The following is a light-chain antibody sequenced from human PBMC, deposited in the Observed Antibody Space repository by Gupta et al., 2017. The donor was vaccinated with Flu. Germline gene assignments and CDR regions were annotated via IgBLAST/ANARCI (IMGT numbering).Light chain of an antibody. CDR3: HYYGRST. CDR1: QSIATVH. Sequence: PRESATLSFLTSQSIATVHLAWYQQRPGQAPRLLIYDASNRATGIPDRFRGSGAGTTVTLTIRRLEPEDVSLYYCHYYGRSTFGQGTTVEIK. J-gene: IGKJ1*01. CDR2: DAS. V-gene: IGKV3-20*01.